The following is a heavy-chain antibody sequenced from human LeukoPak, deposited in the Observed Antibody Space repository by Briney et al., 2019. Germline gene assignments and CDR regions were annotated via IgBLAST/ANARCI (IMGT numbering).Heavy chain of an antibody. CDR1: GFTFSSYL. V-gene: IGHV3-74*01. D-gene: IGHD5-24*01. CDR3: VRVRRDGSPGAFDI. J-gene: IGHJ3*02. Sequence: GGSLRLSCAASGFTFSSYLMHWVRQVPGKGLVWVSRIDNDGSSTSYADSVKGRFTISRDNAKNTLYLQMNSLRAEDTAVYYCVRVRRDGSPGAFDIWGQGTMVTVSS. CDR2: IDNDGSST.